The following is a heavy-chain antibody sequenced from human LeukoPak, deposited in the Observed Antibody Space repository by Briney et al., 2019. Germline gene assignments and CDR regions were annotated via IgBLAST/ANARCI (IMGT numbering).Heavy chain of an antibody. CDR1: GFTFSSYG. V-gene: IGHV3-30*02. Sequence: PGGSLRLSCAASGFTFSSYGMHWVRQAPGKGLEWVAFIRYDGSNKYYADSVKGRFTISRDNSKNTLYLQMNSLRAEDTAVHYCAKAPGGSYYVDYWGQGTLVTVSS. D-gene: IGHD1-26*01. J-gene: IGHJ4*02. CDR3: AKAPGGSYYVDY. CDR2: IRYDGSNK.